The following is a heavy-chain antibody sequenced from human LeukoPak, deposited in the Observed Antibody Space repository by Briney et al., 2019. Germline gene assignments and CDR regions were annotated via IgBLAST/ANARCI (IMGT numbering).Heavy chain of an antibody. CDR2: IRHGGSDK. D-gene: IGHD2-15*01. J-gene: IGHJ4*02. CDR3: AKDPGSGVPDYFHY. CDR1: GFTFSSYG. Sequence: PGGSLRLSCAASGFTFSSYGMHWVRQAPGKGLEWVTFIRHGGSDKYYADSVKGRFTISRDISKNTLYLEMTSLRTEDTAMYYCAKDPGSGVPDYFHYWGQGTLVTVSS. V-gene: IGHV3-30*02.